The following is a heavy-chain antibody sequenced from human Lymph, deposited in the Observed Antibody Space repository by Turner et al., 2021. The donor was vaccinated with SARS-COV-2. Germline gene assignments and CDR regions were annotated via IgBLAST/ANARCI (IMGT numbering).Heavy chain of an antibody. J-gene: IGHJ4*02. CDR2: IHPNSGGT. CDR3: ARSRDLQSMVRGVDPFDY. D-gene: IGHD3-10*01. Sequence: QVQLVQSGAEVKKPGASVKVACKASGYTLTGYYMHWVRQAPGQGLGWMGWIHPNSGGTNYAQKFQGRVTMTRDTSISTAYMDLSRLRSDDTAMYYCARSRDLQSMVRGVDPFDYWGQGTLVTVSS. CDR1: GYTLTGYY. V-gene: IGHV1-2*02.